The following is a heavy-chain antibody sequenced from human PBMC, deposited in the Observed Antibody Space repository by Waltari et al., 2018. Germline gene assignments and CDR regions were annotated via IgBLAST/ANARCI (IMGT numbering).Heavy chain of an antibody. V-gene: IGHV1-2*02. CDR2: INPNSGGT. J-gene: IGHJ4*02. D-gene: IGHD1-26*01. CDR3: ARGGYFGSYFGFFDY. Sequence: QVQLVQSGAEVKKPGASVKVSCKASGYTFTGYYIHWVRQAPGQGLEWMGWINPNSGGTNYAQNFQGRVTMTRDTSISTAYMELNSLRSDDTAVYYCARGGYFGSYFGFFDYWGQGTLVTVSS. CDR1: GYTFTGYY.